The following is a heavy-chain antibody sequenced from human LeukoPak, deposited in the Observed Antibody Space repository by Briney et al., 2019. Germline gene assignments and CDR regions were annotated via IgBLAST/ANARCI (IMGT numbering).Heavy chain of an antibody. D-gene: IGHD3-10*01. V-gene: IGHV3-7*01. CDR1: GITVERDG. CDR3: ARFAKGYGSGDIDY. Sequence: TLRLYSAASGITVERDGRSWIRKAPWKGLDWVANIKQDGDLKYYVDSVEGRFTISRDNAKNSLYLQMNSLNTEDTAVYYCARFAKGYGSGDIDYWGQGTLVTVSS. J-gene: IGHJ4*02. CDR2: IKQDGDLK.